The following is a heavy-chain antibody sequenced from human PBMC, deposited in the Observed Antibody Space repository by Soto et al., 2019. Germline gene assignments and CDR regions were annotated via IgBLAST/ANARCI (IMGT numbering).Heavy chain of an antibody. J-gene: IGHJ3*02. CDR3: ARGMGLVDIVATIPGAFDI. CDR1: GYTFTSYY. D-gene: IGHD5-12*01. V-gene: IGHV1-46*01. Sequence: ASVKVSCKASGYTFTSYYMHWVRQAPGQGLEWMGIINPSGGSTSYAQKFQGRVTMTRDTSTSTVYMELSSLRSEDTAVYYCARGMGLVDIVATIPGAFDIWGQGTTVTVSS. CDR2: INPSGGST.